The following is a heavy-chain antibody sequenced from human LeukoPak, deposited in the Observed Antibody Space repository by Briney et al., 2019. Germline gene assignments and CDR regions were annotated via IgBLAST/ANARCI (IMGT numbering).Heavy chain of an antibody. CDR3: ARGDRRIAAAAKYGNWFDP. CDR1: GFTFDDYG. V-gene: IGHV3-20*04. CDR2: INWNGGST. Sequence: PGGSLRLSCAASGFTFDDYGMSWVRQAPGKGLEWVSGINWNGGSTGYADSVKGRFTISRDNAKNSLYLQMNSLRAEDTAVYYCARGDRRIAAAAKYGNWFDPWGQGTLVTVSS. J-gene: IGHJ5*02. D-gene: IGHD6-13*01.